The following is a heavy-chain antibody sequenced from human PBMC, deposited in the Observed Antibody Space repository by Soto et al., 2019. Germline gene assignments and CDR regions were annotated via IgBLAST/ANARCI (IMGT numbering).Heavy chain of an antibody. CDR1: GFPFSSYS. CDR2: ISSSSSYI. CDR3: ARDEPYSSSWIITYYYGRDG. J-gene: IGHJ6*02. V-gene: IGHV3-21*01. D-gene: IGHD6-13*01. Sequence: GGAQSLPCSASGFPFSSYSMNWVRPATGKGLEWVSSISSSSSYIYYADSVKGRFTISRDNAKNSLYLQMNSLRAEDTAVYYCARDEPYSSSWIITYYYGRDGWGQGTTVTVS.